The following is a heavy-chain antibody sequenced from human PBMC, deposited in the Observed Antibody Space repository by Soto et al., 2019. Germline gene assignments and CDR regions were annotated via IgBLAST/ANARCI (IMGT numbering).Heavy chain of an antibody. CDR2: ISYDGSNK. Sequence: GGSLRLSCAASGFTFSSYALHWVRQAPGKGLEWVAVISYDGSNKYYADSVKGRFTISRDNSKNTLYVQMNSLRGEDTAVYYCARGPSSLTRFDYWGQGTLVTVSS. D-gene: IGHD2-2*01. CDR3: ARGPSSLTRFDY. J-gene: IGHJ4*02. V-gene: IGHV3-30-3*01. CDR1: GFTFSSYA.